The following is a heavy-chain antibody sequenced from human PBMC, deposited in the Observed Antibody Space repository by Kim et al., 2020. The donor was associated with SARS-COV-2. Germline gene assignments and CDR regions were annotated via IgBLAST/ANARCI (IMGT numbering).Heavy chain of an antibody. CDR2: INHSGST. D-gene: IGHD5-18*01. V-gene: IGHV4-34*01. Sequence: SETLSLTCAVYGGSFSGYYWSWIRQPPGKGLEWIGEINHSGSTNYNPSLKSRVTISVHTSKNQFSLKLSSVTAADTAVYYCARGLGYSYGSYYYWGQGTLVTVSS. CDR3: ARGLGYSYGSYYY. J-gene: IGHJ4*02. CDR1: GGSFSGYY.